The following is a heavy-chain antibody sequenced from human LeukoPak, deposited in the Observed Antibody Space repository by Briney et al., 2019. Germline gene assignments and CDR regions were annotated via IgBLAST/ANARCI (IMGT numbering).Heavy chain of an antibody. CDR2: ISYDGSNK. J-gene: IGHJ4*02. Sequence: GGSLRLSCAASGFTFSSYAMHWVRQAPGKGLEWVAVISYDGSNKYYADSVKGRFTISRDNSKNTLYPQMNSLRAEDTAVYYCARGHSGSSVDYWGQGTLVTVSS. D-gene: IGHD3-10*01. V-gene: IGHV3-30*04. CDR3: ARGHSGSSVDY. CDR1: GFTFSSYA.